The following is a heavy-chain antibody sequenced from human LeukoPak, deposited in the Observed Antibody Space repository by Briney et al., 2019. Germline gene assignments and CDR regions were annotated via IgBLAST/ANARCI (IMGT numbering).Heavy chain of an antibody. CDR2: IYCSGST. Sequence: PSETLSLTCTVSGGSISSSSYYWGWIRQPPGKGLEWIGSIYCSGSTYYNPSLKSRVTISVDTSKNQFSLKLSSVTAADTAVYYCARHNYDFWSGYPSDAFDIWGQGTMVTVSS. CDR3: ARHNYDFWSGYPSDAFDI. J-gene: IGHJ3*02. CDR1: GGSISSSSYY. V-gene: IGHV4-39*01. D-gene: IGHD3-3*01.